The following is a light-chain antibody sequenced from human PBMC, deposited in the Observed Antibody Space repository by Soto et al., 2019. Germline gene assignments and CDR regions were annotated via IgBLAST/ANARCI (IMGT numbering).Light chain of an antibody. CDR2: AAS. V-gene: IGKV1-39*01. Sequence: DIQMTQSPSSLSESIGDRVTITCRASQTISNFLNWYQQKPGRAPKLLIYAASSLQSGVPLRFSGSRSGTDFALTISSLQPEYLATDCCRQTYSTPPWTFGQGTKVEI. J-gene: IGKJ1*01. CDR1: QTISNF. CDR3: RQTYSTPPWT.